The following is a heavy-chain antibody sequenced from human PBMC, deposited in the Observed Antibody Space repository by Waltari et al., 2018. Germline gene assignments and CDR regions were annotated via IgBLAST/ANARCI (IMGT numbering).Heavy chain of an antibody. V-gene: IGHV4-61*02. CDR3: VRLEDCTGPGGNCYSGAPFAVDV. CDR1: GGSIDRGSSY. J-gene: IGHJ6*02. CDR2: VYHDGSS. Sequence: QVQLQESGPGLVKPSQTLSLVCSVSGGSIDRGSSYWTWVRQPAGQGLEWIGRVYHDGSSYYNPSFKNRVTISLDKSQNQFSLDLTSVTAADTGVYYCVRLEDCTGPGGNCYSGAPFAVDVWGQGTTVTVPS. D-gene: IGHD2-8*02.